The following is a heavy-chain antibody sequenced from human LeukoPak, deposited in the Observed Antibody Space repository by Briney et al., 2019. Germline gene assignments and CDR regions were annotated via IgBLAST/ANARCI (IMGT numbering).Heavy chain of an antibody. CDR1: GYTFTSYG. J-gene: IGHJ4*02. CDR3: ARSIVVEPAAIGPLDY. V-gene: IGHV1-69*13. CDR2: IIPIFGTA. Sequence: SVKVSCKASGYTFTSYGISWVRQAPGQGLEWMGGIIPIFGTANYAQKFQGRVTIAADESTSTAYMELSSLRSEDTAVYYCARSIVVEPAAIGPLDYWGQGTLVTVSS. D-gene: IGHD2-2*02.